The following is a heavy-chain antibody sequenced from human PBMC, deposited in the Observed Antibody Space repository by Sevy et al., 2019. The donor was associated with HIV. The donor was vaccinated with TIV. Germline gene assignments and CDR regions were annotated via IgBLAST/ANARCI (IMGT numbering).Heavy chain of an antibody. CDR1: GGSLSGSPYY. D-gene: IGHD5-12*01. CDR2: LYHDGSS. V-gene: IGHV4-39*01. J-gene: IGHJ4*02. Sequence: SETLSLTCSVSGGSLSGSPYYWGWIRQPPGKGLEWIGSLYHDGSSSYIPSLKSRVTMSADTSNNQFSLRLTSVTAADTAVYYCTRRGYSGRFDFWGQGILVTVSS. CDR3: TRRGYSGRFDF.